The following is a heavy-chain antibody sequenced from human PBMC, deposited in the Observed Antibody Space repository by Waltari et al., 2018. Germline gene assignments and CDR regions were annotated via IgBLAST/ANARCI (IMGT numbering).Heavy chain of an antibody. CDR1: GFTFRSYN. Sequence: EVHLVESGGGLVKPGGSLRLSCAASGFTFRSYNSNWVRQAPGKGLGWVSSITSSSSYIYYEDSMKGRFTISRDNAKSSLYLQMSSLRVEDTAVYYCARVVCSGGSCQGGMDVWGQGTTVTVSS. V-gene: IGHV3-21*01. D-gene: IGHD2-15*01. J-gene: IGHJ6*02. CDR2: ITSSSSYI. CDR3: ARVVCSGGSCQGGMDV.